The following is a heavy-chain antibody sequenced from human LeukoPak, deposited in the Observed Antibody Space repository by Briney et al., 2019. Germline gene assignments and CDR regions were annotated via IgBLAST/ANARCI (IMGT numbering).Heavy chain of an antibody. J-gene: IGHJ4*02. CDR3: ARRYYYDSSGYYYEAFDY. D-gene: IGHD3-22*01. CDR2: IYPGDSET. V-gene: IGHV5-51*01. Sequence: GESLKISCEGSGYTFTSYWIGWVRQMPGKGLEWMGLIYPGDSETRYSPSFQGQVTISADKSISTAYLQWSSLKASDTAMYYCARRYYYDSSGYYYEAFDYWGQGTLVTVSS. CDR1: GYTFTSYW.